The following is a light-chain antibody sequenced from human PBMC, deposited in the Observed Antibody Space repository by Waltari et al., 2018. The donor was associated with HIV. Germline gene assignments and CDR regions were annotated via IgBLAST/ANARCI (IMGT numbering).Light chain of an antibody. J-gene: IGLJ3*02. CDR2: WNT. CDR1: RSNLGGQY. V-gene: IGLV1-47*01. Sequence: QSVLSQSPSISGTPGPRVSISCSGRRSNLGGQYVSWYQPVPGTTPKRLIFWNTQRPSGVSDRFSGSVSGTSASLAISGLRSEDEADYYCAVWDVSLSAQVFGGGTTLTVL. CDR3: AVWDVSLSAQV.